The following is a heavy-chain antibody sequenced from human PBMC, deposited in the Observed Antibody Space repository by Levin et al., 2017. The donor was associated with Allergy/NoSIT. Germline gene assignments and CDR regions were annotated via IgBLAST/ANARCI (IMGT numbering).Heavy chain of an antibody. CDR3: ARWRPYYYMDV. D-gene: IGHD3-3*01. Sequence: SETLSLTCTVSGGSISSGSYYWSWIRQPAGKGLEWIGRIYTSGSTNYNPSLKSRVTISVDTSKNQFSLKLSSVTAADTAVYYCARWRPYYYMDVWGKGTTVTVSS. J-gene: IGHJ6*03. V-gene: IGHV4-61*02. CDR1: GGSISSGSYY. CDR2: IYTSGST.